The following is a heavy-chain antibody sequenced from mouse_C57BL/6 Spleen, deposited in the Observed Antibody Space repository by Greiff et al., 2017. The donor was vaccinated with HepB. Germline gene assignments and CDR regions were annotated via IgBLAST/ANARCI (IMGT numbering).Heavy chain of an antibody. CDR3: ARTYYYGSSYDLSDV. CDR2: IWSGGST. D-gene: IGHD1-1*01. Sequence: QVQLQQSGPGLVQPSQSLSITCTVSGFSLTSYGVHWVRQSPGKGLEWLGVIWSGGSTDYNAAFISRLSISKDNSKSQVFFKMNSLQADDTAIYYCARTYYYGSSYDLSDVWGTGTTVTVSS. J-gene: IGHJ1*03. V-gene: IGHV2-2*01. CDR1: GFSLTSYG.